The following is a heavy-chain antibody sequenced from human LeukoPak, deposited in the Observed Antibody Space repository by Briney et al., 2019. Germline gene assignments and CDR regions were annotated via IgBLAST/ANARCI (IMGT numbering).Heavy chain of an antibody. Sequence: PSETLSLTCTVSGYSISSGYYWGWIRQPPGKGLEWIGTIYHSGSTYYNPSLKTRVTISVDTSKNQFSLKLSSVTAADTAVYYCARALYWFDPWGQGTLVTVSS. V-gene: IGHV4-38-2*02. CDR3: ARALYWFDP. CDR1: GYSISSGYY. CDR2: IYHSGST. J-gene: IGHJ5*02.